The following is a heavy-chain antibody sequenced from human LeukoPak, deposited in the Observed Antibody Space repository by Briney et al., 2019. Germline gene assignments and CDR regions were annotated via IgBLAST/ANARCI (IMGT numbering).Heavy chain of an antibody. CDR3: TTDWVALGRFDY. CDR2: IKSKTDGGTT. Sequence: PGRSLRLSCAASGFTFSSYAMHWVRQAPGKGLEWVGRIKSKTDGGTTDYAAPVKGRFTISRDDSKNTLYLQMNSLKTEDTAVYYCTTDWVALGRFDYRGQGTLVTVSS. J-gene: IGHJ4*02. D-gene: IGHD1-26*01. CDR1: GFTFSSYA. V-gene: IGHV3-15*01.